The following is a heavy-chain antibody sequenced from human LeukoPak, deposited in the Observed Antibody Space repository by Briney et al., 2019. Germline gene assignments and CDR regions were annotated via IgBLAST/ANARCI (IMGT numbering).Heavy chain of an antibody. Sequence: GASVTVSRKASGYTFTGYYMHWVRQAPGQGLEWMGWINPNSGGTNYAQKFQGRVTVTRDTSISTAYMELSRLRSEDTAVYYCATDEEAPFDYWGQGTLVTVSS. CDR2: INPNSGGT. V-gene: IGHV1-2*02. CDR1: GYTFTGYY. J-gene: IGHJ4*02. CDR3: ATDEEAPFDY.